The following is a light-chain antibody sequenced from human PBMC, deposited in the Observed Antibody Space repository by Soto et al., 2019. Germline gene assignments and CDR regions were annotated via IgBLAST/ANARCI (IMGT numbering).Light chain of an antibody. CDR2: DAS. J-gene: IGKJ1*01. V-gene: IGKV1-5*01. CDR3: QQYNSYS. CDR1: QSISSW. Sequence: DIQMTQSPSTLSASVGDRVTITSRASQSISSWLAWYQQKPGKAPKLLIYDASSLESGVPSRFSGSGSGTEFTLTISCLQPDDFATYYCQQYNSYSFGQGTKVEIK.